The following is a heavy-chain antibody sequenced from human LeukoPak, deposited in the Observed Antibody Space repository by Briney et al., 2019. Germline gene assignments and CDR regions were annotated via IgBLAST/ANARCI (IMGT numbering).Heavy chain of an antibody. CDR1: GFTFSSYS. D-gene: IGHD6-13*01. CDR3: ARAPPGIAAAGIDY. Sequence: GGSLRLSCAVSGFTFSSYSMHWVRQAPGKGLKWVAVISYDGSNKYYADSVKGRFTTSRDNSKNTLYLQMNSLRAEDTAVYYCARAPPGIAAAGIDYWGQGTLVTVSS. V-gene: IGHV3-30*01. J-gene: IGHJ4*02. CDR2: ISYDGSNK.